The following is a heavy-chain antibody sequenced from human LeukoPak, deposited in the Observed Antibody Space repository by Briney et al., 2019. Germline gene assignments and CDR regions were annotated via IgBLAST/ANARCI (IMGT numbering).Heavy chain of an antibody. D-gene: IGHD3-10*01. CDR3: ARTDKVTMVRGVMGLGDY. V-gene: IGHV1-2*02. CDR2: INPNSGGT. CDR1: GYTFTGYY. J-gene: IGHJ4*02. Sequence: ASVKVSCKASGYTFTGYYMHWVRQAPGQGLEWMGWINPNSGGTNYAQKFQGRVTMTRDTSISTAYMELSRLRSDDTAVYYCARTDKVTMVRGVMGLGDYWGQGTLVTVSS.